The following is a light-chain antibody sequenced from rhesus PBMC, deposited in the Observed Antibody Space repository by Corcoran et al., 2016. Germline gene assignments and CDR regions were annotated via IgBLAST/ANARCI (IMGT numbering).Light chain of an antibody. Sequence: DIQMTQSPSSLSASVGDTVTITCRASQRISSWLAWYQQKPGKHPNLLFYKASSLQSGVPSRFSGSESGTDFPLTISSLQSEDFASYYCQRYSSSPPTFGGGTKVELK. CDR3: QRYSSSPPT. J-gene: IGKJ4*01. CDR1: QRISSW. V-gene: IGKV1-22*01. CDR2: KAS.